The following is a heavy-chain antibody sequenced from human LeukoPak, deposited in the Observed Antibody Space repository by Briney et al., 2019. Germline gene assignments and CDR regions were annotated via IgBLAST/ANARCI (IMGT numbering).Heavy chain of an antibody. J-gene: IGHJ2*01. CDR3: ARVYYSNSYDYWYFDL. Sequence: PSETLSLTCTVSGGSISSYYWSWIRQPPGKGLEWIGYIFYSGSTNYNPSLKSRVTISVDTSKNQFSLKLSSVTAADTAVYYCARVYYSNSYDYWYFDLWGRGTLVTVSS. D-gene: IGHD6-13*01. V-gene: IGHV4-59*01. CDR2: IFYSGST. CDR1: GGSISSYY.